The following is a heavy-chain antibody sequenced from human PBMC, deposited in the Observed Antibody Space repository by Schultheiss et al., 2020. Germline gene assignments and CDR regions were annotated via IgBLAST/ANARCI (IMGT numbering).Heavy chain of an antibody. CDR2: IYTSGST. CDR3: ARDRGGYWYFDL. Sequence: SETLSLTCTVSGGSISSGSYYWSWIRQPAGKGLEWIGRIYTSGSTNYNPSLKSRVTISVDTSKNQFSLKLSSVTAADTAVYYCARDRGGYWYFDLWGRGTLVTVSS. D-gene: IGHD3-10*01. CDR1: GGSISSGSYY. V-gene: IGHV4-61*02. J-gene: IGHJ2*01.